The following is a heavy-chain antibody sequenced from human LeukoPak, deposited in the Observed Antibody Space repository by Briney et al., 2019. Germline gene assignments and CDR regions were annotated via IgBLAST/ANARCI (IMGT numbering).Heavy chain of an antibody. CDR3: AKDLVNVRHNWFDP. Sequence: GGSLRLSCAASGFSFSSYGMHWVRQAPGKGLEWVSAISGSGGSTYYADSVKGRFTISRDNSKNTLYLQMNSLRAEDTAVYYCAKDLVNVRHNWFDPWGQGTLVTVSS. CDR1: GFSFSSYG. V-gene: IGHV3-23*01. CDR2: ISGSGGST. D-gene: IGHD3-9*01. J-gene: IGHJ5*02.